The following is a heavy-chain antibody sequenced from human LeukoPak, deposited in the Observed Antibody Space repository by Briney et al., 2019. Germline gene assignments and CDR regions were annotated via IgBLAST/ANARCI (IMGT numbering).Heavy chain of an antibody. Sequence: SETLSLTCTVSGGSISSYYWSWIRQPAGKGLEWIGRIYTSGSTNYNPSLKSRVTMSVDTSKNQFSLKLSSVTAADTAVYYCARDLSIVVVTATDAFDIWGQGTMVTASS. CDR2: IYTSGST. D-gene: IGHD2-21*02. CDR3: ARDLSIVVVTATDAFDI. CDR1: GGSISSYY. V-gene: IGHV4-4*07. J-gene: IGHJ3*02.